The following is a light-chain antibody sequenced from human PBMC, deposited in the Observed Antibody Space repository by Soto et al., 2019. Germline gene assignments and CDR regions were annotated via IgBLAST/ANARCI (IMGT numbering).Light chain of an antibody. J-gene: IGLJ3*02. CDR1: SSDVGSYNL. V-gene: IGLV2-23*03. CDR3: CSYVDTSAFVR. Sequence: QSVLTQPASVSGSPGQSITISCTGTSSDVGSYNLVSWYQQHPGKAPNLIIYEGNKRPSGVSRRFSGSKSANTASLTISGLQAEDEAEYYCCSYVDTSAFVRFGGGTKLTVL. CDR2: EGN.